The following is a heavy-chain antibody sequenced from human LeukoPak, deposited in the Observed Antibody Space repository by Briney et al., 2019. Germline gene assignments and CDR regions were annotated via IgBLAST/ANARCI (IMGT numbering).Heavy chain of an antibody. CDR1: GFTFSSYE. D-gene: IGHD6-19*01. CDR2: ISSSSSYI. Sequence: PGGSLRLSCAASGFTFSSYEMNWVRQAQGKGLEWVSSISSSSSYIYYADSVKGRFTISRDNAKNSVYLQMNSLRGEDTAVYYCVRGAGTGWRFDYWGQGTLVTVSS. J-gene: IGHJ4*02. CDR3: VRGAGTGWRFDY. V-gene: IGHV3-21*01.